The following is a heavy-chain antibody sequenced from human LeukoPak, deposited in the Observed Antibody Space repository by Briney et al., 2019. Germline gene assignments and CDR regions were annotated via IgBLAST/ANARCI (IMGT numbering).Heavy chain of an antibody. CDR1: GGSISSSSYY. D-gene: IGHD1-14*01. V-gene: IGHV4-39*07. Sequence: SETMSLTCTVSGGSISSSSYYWGWIRQPPGKGLEWIGSIYYSGSTYYNPSLKSRVTISVDTSKNQFSLKLSSVTAADTAVYYCARDWDGIKDYWGQGTLVTVSP. CDR2: IYYSGST. J-gene: IGHJ4*02. CDR3: ARDWDGIKDY.